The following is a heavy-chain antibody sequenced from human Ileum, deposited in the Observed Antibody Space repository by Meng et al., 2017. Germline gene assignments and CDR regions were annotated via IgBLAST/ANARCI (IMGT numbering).Heavy chain of an antibody. J-gene: IGHJ4*02. CDR2: INPNSGGT. CDR3: ARERFYYYDSSGSIN. V-gene: IGHV1-2*06. D-gene: IGHD3-22*01. Sequence: VQSGAEGERPGASVKVACQAPGYTFSGYYMHWVRQAPGQGLEWMGRINPNSGGTNYAQKFQGRVTMTRDTSISTAYMELSRLRSDDTAVYYCARERFYYYDSSGSINWGQGTLVTVSS. CDR1: GYTFSGYY.